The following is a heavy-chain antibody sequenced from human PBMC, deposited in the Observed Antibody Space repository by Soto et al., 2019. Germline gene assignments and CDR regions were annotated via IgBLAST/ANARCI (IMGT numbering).Heavy chain of an antibody. CDR2: INAGNGNT. Sequence: ASVKVSCKASGYTFTSYAMHWVRQAPGQRLEWMGWINAGNGNTKYSQKFQGRVTITRDTSASTAYMELSSLRSEDTAVYYCARGPRYGSIWYTTSFGVDYWGQGTLVTVSS. V-gene: IGHV1-3*01. CDR1: GYTFTSYA. CDR3: ARGPRYGSIWYTTSFGVDY. D-gene: IGHD6-13*01. J-gene: IGHJ4*02.